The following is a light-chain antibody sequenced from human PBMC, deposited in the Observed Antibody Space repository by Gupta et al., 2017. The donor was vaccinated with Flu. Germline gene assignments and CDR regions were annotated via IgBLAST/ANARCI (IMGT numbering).Light chain of an antibody. CDR1: SSDVGRYNY. J-gene: IGLJ3*02. Sequence: QSALTQPASVSGSPGQSITISCTGTSSDVGRYNYVSWYQNHPGKAPKLMIYEVNNRPSGLPNRFSSSKPGNTASPTISGLQAEDDAYYYCASYTSSSTGVFGGGTSLTVL. CDR2: EVN. CDR3: ASYTSSSTGV. V-gene: IGLV2-14*01.